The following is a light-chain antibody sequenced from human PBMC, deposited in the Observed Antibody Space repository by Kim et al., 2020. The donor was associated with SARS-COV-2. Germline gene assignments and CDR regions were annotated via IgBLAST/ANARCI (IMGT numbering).Light chain of an antibody. Sequence: RDTIHCTSSGHNTGCKTVTIYRQLPGTAPKVLIYNNDERTTGVPARFSGSKSGTSVSLAISGLQSEDEADYHCAAWDDSLKGVVFGGGTQLTVL. J-gene: IGLJ2*01. CDR3: AAWDDSLKGVV. CDR2: NND. V-gene: IGLV1-44*01. CDR1: GHNTGCKT.